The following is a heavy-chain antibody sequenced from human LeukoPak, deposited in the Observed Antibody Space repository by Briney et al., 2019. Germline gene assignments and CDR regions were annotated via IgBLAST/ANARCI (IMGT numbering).Heavy chain of an antibody. CDR1: EYTFTSYS. J-gene: IGHJ5*02. CDR2: IHPTAGSA. D-gene: IGHD3-10*01. CDR3: ARGHGSGSTIWFDP. Sequence: ASVKVSCRASEYTFTSYSLHWLRQAPGQGLEWMGMIHPTAGSANYAQKFQGRVTMTRDMSTSTVYMELSSPRSDDTAVYYCARGHGSGSTIWFDPWGQGTLVTVSS. V-gene: IGHV1-46*01.